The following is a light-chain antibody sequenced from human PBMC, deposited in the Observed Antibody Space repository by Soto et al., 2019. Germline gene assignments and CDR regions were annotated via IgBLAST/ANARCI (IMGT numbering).Light chain of an antibody. J-gene: IGKJ1*01. Sequence: DIQMTQSPSSLSASVGDRVTITCRASQSISSYLNWYQQKLGKAPKLLIYAASNLQSGVPSRFSGSGSMTDFTLTISSLQPEDFATYYCQQTYTTPRTFGHGAKVEIK. CDR2: AAS. V-gene: IGKV1-39*01. CDR3: QQTYTTPRT. CDR1: QSISSY.